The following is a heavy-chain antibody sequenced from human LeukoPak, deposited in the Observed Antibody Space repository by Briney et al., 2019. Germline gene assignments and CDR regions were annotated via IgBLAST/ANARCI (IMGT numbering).Heavy chain of an antibody. D-gene: IGHD6-19*01. CDR2: ISGSGGST. CDR3: AKDRDSSGWYGGSDY. V-gene: IGHV3-23*01. CDR1: GFXFSNAY. J-gene: IGHJ4*02. Sequence: GGSXRXSXAXSGFXFSNAYMSWVRQAPGKGLERVSAISGSGGSTYYADSVKGRFTISRDNSKNTLYLQMNSLRAEDTAVYYCAKDRDSSGWYGGSDYWGQGTLVTVSS.